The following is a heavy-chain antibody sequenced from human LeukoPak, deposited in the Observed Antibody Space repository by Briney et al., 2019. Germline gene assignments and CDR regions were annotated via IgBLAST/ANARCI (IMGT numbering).Heavy chain of an antibody. CDR3: ARGFSESSGWANYYYYYMDV. CDR1: GYTFTSYD. CDR2: MNPNSGNT. D-gene: IGHD6-19*01. V-gene: IGHV1-8*03. Sequence: ASVKVSCKASGYTFTSYDINWVRQATGQGFEWMGWMNPNSGNTGYAQKFQGRVTITRNTSISTAYMELSSLRSEDTAVYYCARGFSESSGWANYYYYYMDVWGKGTTVTVSS. J-gene: IGHJ6*03.